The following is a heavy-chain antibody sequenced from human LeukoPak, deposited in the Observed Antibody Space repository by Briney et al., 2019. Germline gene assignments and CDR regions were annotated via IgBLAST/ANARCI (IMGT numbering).Heavy chain of an antibody. CDR2: INWNGGST. D-gene: IGHD3-22*01. J-gene: IGHJ4*02. CDR1: GFTFDDYG. V-gene: IGHV3-20*04. CDR3: ARRRTITMIVVVSVDHYFDY. Sequence: GGSLRLSCAASGFTFDDYGMSWVRQAPGKGLEWVSGINWNGGSTGYADSVKGRFTISRDNAKNSLYLQMNSLRAEDTALYYCARRRTITMIVVVSVDHYFDYWGQGTLVTVSS.